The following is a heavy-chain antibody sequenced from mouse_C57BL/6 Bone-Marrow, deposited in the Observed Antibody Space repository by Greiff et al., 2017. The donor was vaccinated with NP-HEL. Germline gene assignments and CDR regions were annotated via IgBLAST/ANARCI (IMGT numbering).Heavy chain of an antibody. D-gene: IGHD2-4*01. J-gene: IGHJ4*01. CDR2: INPNNGGT. CDR3: AIDPIYYDYADDGNYAMDY. CDR1: GYTFTDYY. Sequence: EVQLQQSGPELVKPGASVKISCKASGYTFTDYYMNWVKQSHGKSLEWIGDINPNNGGTSYNQKFKGKATLTVDKSSSTAYMELRSLTSADSAVYYCAIDPIYYDYADDGNYAMDYWGQGTSVTVSS. V-gene: IGHV1-26*01.